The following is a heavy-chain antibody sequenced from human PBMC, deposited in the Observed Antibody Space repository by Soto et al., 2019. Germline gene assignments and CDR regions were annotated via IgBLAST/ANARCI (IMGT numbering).Heavy chain of an antibody. CDR2: ISYDGSNK. CDR1: GFTFSSYG. D-gene: IGHD3-10*01. CDR3: AKAVLLWFGELPYYMDV. Sequence: GGSLRLSCAASGFTFSSYGMHWVRQAPGKGLEWVAVISYDGSNKYYADSVKGRFTISRDNSKNTLYLQMNSLRAEDTAVYYCAKAVLLWFGELPYYMDVWGKGTTVTVSS. V-gene: IGHV3-30*18. J-gene: IGHJ6*03.